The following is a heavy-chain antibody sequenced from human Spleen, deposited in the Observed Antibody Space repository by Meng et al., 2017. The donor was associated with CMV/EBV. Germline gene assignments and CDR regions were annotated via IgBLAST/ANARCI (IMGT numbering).Heavy chain of an antibody. J-gene: IGHJ4*02. CDR1: GFTFGDYA. V-gene: IGHV3-49*04. CDR2: IRSKAYGGTT. D-gene: IGHD3-3*01. Sequence: GESLKISCTASGFTFGDYAMSWVRQAPGKGLEWVGFIRSKAYGGTTEYAASVKGRFTISRDDSKSIAYLQMNSLKTEDTAVYYCTRDTIFGRWGQGTLVTVSS. CDR3: TRDTIFGR.